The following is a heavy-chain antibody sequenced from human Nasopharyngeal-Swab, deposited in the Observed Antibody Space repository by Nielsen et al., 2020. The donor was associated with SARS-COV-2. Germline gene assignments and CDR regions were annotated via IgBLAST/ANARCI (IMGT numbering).Heavy chain of an antibody. J-gene: IGHJ2*01. V-gene: IGHV3-23*01. Sequence: GESLKISCAASGFTFSSYAMSWVRQAPGKGPEWVSAISGSGGSTYYADSVKGRFTISRDNSKNTLYLQMNSLRAEDTAVYYCAKEGSRTTVITIYWYFDLWGRGTLVTVSS. D-gene: IGHD2/OR15-2a*01. CDR3: AKEGSRTTVITIYWYFDL. CDR1: GFTFSSYA. CDR2: ISGSGGST.